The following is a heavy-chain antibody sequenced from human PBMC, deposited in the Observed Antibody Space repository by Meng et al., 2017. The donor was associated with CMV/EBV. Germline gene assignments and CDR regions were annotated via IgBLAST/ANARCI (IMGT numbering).Heavy chain of an antibody. CDR2: IYYSGST. CDR1: GGSISSSSYY. V-gene: IGHV4-39*07. CDR3: ARDLRLVAVAGNWFDP. D-gene: IGHD6-19*01. J-gene: IGHJ5*02. Sequence: QLQLQESGPGLVKPSETLSLTCTVSGGSISSSSYYWGWIRQPPGKGLEWIGSIYYSGSTYYNPSLKSRVTISVDTSKNQFSLKLSSVTAADTAVYYCARDLRLVAVAGNWFDPWGQGTLVTSPQ.